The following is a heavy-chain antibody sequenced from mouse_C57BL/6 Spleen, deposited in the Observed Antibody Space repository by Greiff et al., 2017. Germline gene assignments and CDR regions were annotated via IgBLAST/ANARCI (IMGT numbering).Heavy chain of an antibody. Sequence: QVHVKQPGAELVRPGSSVKLSCKASGYTFTSHWLHWVKQRPIQGLEWTGNIDPSDSETHYNQQFKDKATLTVDKSSSTAYMQLSSLTSEDSAVXYCGRSTYYSNPAWFAYWGQGTLVTVSA. CDR1: GYTFTSHW. V-gene: IGHV1-52*01. D-gene: IGHD2-5*01. J-gene: IGHJ3*01. CDR3: GRSTYYSNPAWFAY. CDR2: IDPSDSET.